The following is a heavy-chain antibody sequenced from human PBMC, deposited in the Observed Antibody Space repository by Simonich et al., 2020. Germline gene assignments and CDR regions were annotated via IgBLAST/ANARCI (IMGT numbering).Heavy chain of an antibody. D-gene: IGHD4-4*01. Sequence: EVQLVESGGGLVQPGGSLRLSCAASGFTFSSYWMHWVRQAPGMVLVWCSRINSDGSSTSYADSVKGRFTISRDNAKNTLYLQMNSLRAEDTAVYYCARDYSNYDAFDIWGQGTMVTVSS. J-gene: IGHJ3*02. V-gene: IGHV3-74*01. CDR2: INSDGSST. CDR1: GFTFSSYW. CDR3: ARDYSNYDAFDI.